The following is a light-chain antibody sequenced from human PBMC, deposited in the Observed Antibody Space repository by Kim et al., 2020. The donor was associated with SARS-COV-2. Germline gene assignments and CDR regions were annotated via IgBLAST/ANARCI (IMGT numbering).Light chain of an antibody. J-gene: IGKJ2*01. CDR3: QYYGRPLYT. CDR2: GVS. CDR1: QSVTNNY. V-gene: IGKV3-20*01. Sequence: EIVLTQSPGTLSLSPGERATLSCRASQSVTNNYLAWYQHKPGQAPRLLIYGVSKRATGIPDRFSGSGSGTDFTLTISRLEPEDFGLYYCQYYGRPLYTFGQGTKLEI.